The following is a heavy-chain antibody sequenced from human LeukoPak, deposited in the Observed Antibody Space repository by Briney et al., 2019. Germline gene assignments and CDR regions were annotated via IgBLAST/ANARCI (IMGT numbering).Heavy chain of an antibody. D-gene: IGHD3-22*01. V-gene: IGHV4-31*03. J-gene: IGHJ5*02. CDR1: GGSISSGGYY. CDR2: IYYSGST. Sequence: SQTLSLTCTVSGGSISSGGYYWSWIRQHPGKGLEWIGYIYYSGSTYYNPSLKSRVTISVDTSKNLFSLKLSSVTAADTAVYYCARDQRYDSSGYYWFDPWGQGTLVTVSS. CDR3: ARDQRYDSSGYYWFDP.